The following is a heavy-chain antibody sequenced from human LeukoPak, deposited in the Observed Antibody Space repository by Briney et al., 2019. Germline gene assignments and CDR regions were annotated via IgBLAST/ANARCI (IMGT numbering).Heavy chain of an antibody. CDR3: ARGPPFDY. Sequence: SETLSLTCTVSGGSISSNGYYWAWFRQPPWKGLEWIGSIYYSGGTYYNPSLKSRVTISIGTSKNQFSLKLRSVTAADTAVYYCARGPPFDYWGQGTLVTVSS. CDR2: IYYSGGT. V-gene: IGHV4-39*07. CDR1: GGSISSNGYY. J-gene: IGHJ4*02.